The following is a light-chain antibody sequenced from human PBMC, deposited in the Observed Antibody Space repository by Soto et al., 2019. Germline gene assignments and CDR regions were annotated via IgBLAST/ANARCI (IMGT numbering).Light chain of an antibody. CDR2: GAS. Sequence: EIVLPQSPGTVSLSPGERATLSCRASQSVSSSYLAWYQQQPGQAPRLLIYGASSRATGIPDRFSGSGSATDFTLTISRLEPEDFAVYYCQHYGSSRGTFGQGTKVDIK. CDR1: QSVSSSY. J-gene: IGKJ1*01. CDR3: QHYGSSRGT. V-gene: IGKV3-20*01.